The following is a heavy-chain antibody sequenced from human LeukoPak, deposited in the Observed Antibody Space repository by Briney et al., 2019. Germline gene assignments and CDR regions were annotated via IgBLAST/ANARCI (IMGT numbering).Heavy chain of an antibody. J-gene: IGHJ4*02. V-gene: IGHV3-20*04. CDR3: TRDAFGGVITPYFHD. CDR1: GFTFDDSD. D-gene: IGHD3-16*02. Sequence: PGGSLRLSCVASGFTFDDSDLSWVRQVPGKGLEWVCGLNWNGDKTGYAGSVKGRFIISRDNAKNSLYLQMNSLRAEDTALYYCTRDAFGGVITPYFHDWGQGTRVTVSS. CDR2: LNWNGDKT.